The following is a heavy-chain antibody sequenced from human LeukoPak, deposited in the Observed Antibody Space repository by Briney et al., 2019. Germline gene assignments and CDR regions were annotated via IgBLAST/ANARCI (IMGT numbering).Heavy chain of an antibody. Sequence: GGSLRLSCAASGFTFSSYWMSWVRQAPGKGLEWVANIKQGGSEKFYVDSVKGRFTISRDNAKNSLYLQMNSLRAEDTAVYYCARDSSTRPFDYWGQGTLVTVSS. CDR3: ARDSSTRPFDY. D-gene: IGHD2-2*01. CDR2: IKQGGSEK. CDR1: GFTFSSYW. J-gene: IGHJ4*02. V-gene: IGHV3-7*01.